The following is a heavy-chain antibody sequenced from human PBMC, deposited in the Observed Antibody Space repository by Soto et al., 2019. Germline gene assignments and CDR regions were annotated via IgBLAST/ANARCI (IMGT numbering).Heavy chain of an antibody. Sequence: PSETLSLTCTVSGGSISSGDYYWSWIRQPPGKGLEWIGYIYYSGSTNYNPSLKSRLTISVDTSKNQFSLKLSSVTAADTAVYYCARAATPGTPYNYFDPWGQGTLVTVSS. CDR2: IYYSGST. V-gene: IGHV4-30-4*01. CDR3: ARAATPGTPYNYFDP. CDR1: GGSISSGDYY. J-gene: IGHJ5*02. D-gene: IGHD2-15*01.